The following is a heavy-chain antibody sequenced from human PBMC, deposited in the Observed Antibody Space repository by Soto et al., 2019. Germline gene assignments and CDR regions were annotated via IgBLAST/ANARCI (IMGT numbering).Heavy chain of an antibody. CDR3: AREEVAALEYFDY. J-gene: IGHJ4*02. CDR1: GFTFSSYS. D-gene: IGHD5-12*01. CDR2: ISSSSSTI. Sequence: LSLTCAASGFTFSSYSMNWVRQAPGKGLEWVSYISSSSSTIYYADSVKGRFTISRDNAKNSLYLQMNSLRDEDTAVYYCAREEVAALEYFDYWGQGTLVTVSS. V-gene: IGHV3-48*02.